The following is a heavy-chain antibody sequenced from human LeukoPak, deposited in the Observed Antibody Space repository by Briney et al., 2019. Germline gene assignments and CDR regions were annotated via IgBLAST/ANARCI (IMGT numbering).Heavy chain of an antibody. CDR1: GFTFSTYN. J-gene: IGHJ4*02. D-gene: IGHD3-9*01. CDR3: ARGHYNILTASYKWTPDY. V-gene: IGHV3-21*06. CDR2: ITSGGTYT. Sequence: GGSLRLSCAASGFTFSTYNMNWVRQAPGKGLEWVSSITSGGTYTYYADSVKGRFTTSRDNAKNSLSLQLSSLRAEDTAVYYCARGHYNILTASYKWTPDYWGQGILVTVSS.